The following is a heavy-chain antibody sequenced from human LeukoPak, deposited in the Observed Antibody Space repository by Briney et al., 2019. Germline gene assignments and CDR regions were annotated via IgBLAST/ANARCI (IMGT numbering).Heavy chain of an antibody. V-gene: IGHV4-4*07. Sequence: PETLSLTCNVSGVSISTNYWSWIRQPPGKGLEWIGRIHTSGITNYNPSLKGRVTMSLDTSKNQFSLNLSSVTAADTAVYYCAREDYSSRGLDYWGQGTLVTFSS. CDR1: GVSISTNY. CDR3: AREDYSSRGLDY. D-gene: IGHD6-13*01. J-gene: IGHJ4*02. CDR2: IHTSGIT.